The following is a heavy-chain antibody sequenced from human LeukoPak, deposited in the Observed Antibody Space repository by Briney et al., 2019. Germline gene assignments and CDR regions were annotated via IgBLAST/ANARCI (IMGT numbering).Heavy chain of an antibody. CDR3: ASRYCSGGSCYNRYYFDY. J-gene: IGHJ4*02. CDR2: ITSSGGST. Sequence: GGSLRLSCAASGFTFTNYAMSWVRQAPGKGREWVSAITSSGGSTYYADSVKGRFTISRDNSKNTLYLQMNSLRAEDTAIYYCASRYCSGGSCYNRYYFDYWGQGTLVTVSS. CDR1: GFTFTNYA. D-gene: IGHD2-15*01. V-gene: IGHV3-23*01.